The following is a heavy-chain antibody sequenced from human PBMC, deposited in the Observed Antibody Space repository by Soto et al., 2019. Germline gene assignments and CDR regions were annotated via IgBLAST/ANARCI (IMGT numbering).Heavy chain of an antibody. J-gene: IGHJ4*02. CDR2: IYHSGTT. CDR3: AFPATADFDY. D-gene: IGHD6-13*01. Sequence: PPEPLSLTCAVSGGSISSTNWWTWVRQFPGTGLEWIWEIYHSGTTNYSPSLKSRVNIAVDMSTNHLSLTLISVTAADTAVYYCAFPATADFDYWGKGIPVTVSS. CDR1: GGSISSTNW. V-gene: IGHV4-4*03.